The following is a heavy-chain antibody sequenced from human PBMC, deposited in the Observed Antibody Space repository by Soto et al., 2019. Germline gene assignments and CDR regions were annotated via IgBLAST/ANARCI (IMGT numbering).Heavy chain of an antibody. CDR1: GFSFRNYG. V-gene: IGHV3-30*03. CDR2: VSQDGSEK. Sequence: QVQLVESGGGVVQPGGSLRLSCVASGFSFRNYGVHWVRRVAGGGLEWVAVVSQDGSEKYYVDSLKGRFTISRDNSKNTMFLQMDSLGPDDTAVYYCVRDGGGGYSQVDHWGQGTLVTVSS. J-gene: IGHJ4*02. CDR3: VRDGGGGYSQVDH. D-gene: IGHD5-18*01.